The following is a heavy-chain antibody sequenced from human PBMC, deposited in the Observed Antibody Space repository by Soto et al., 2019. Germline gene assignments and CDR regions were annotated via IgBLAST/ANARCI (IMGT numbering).Heavy chain of an antibody. CDR3: ARAGITMVRGVSHYYSMDV. V-gene: IGHV4-4*07. J-gene: IGHJ6*02. CDR1: GGSISSYY. Sequence: SETLSLTCTVSGGSISSYYWSWIRQPAGKGLEWIGRIYTSGSTNYNPSLKSRVTMSVDTSKNQFSLKLSSVTAADTAVYYCARAGITMVRGVSHYYSMDVWGQGTTVTVSS. CDR2: IYTSGST. D-gene: IGHD3-10*01.